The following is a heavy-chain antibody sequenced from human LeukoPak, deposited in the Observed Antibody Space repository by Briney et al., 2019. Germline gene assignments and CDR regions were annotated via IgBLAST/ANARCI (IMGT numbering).Heavy chain of an antibody. CDR2: IYPGDSDT. CDR1: GYSFTSYW. V-gene: IGHV5-51*01. Sequence: GESLKIYCKGSGYSFTSYWIGWVRQMPGKGLEWMGIIYPGDSDTRYSPSFQGQVTISADKSISTAYLQWSSLKASDTAMYYCARHSGWVLRGVIPTLYMDVWGKGTTVTVSS. CDR3: ARHSGWVLRGVIPTLYMDV. D-gene: IGHD3-10*01. J-gene: IGHJ6*03.